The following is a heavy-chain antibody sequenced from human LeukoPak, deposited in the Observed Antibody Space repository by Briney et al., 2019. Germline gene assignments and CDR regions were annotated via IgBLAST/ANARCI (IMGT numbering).Heavy chain of an antibody. CDR3: ARADYYYGPDFDP. CDR1: GFTFSSYW. CDR2: INSDGSST. V-gene: IGHV3-74*01. Sequence: GGSLRLSCAASGFTFSSYWMHWVRQAPGKGLVWVSRINSDGSSTSYADSVKGRFTISRDNAMNTLHLQMNSLRAEDTAVYYCARADYYYGPDFDPWGQGTLVTVSS. J-gene: IGHJ5*02. D-gene: IGHD3-10*01.